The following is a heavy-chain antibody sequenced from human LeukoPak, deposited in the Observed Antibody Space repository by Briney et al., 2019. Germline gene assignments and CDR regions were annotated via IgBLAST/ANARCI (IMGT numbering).Heavy chain of an antibody. CDR2: IYYSGST. Sequence: SETLSFTCTVSGGSISSYYWSWIRQPPGKGLEWIGYIYYSGSTNYNPSLKSRVTISVDTSKNQFSLKLSSVTAADTAVYYCARLDRGDDAFDIWGQGTMVTVSS. CDR1: GGSISSYY. V-gene: IGHV4-59*08. J-gene: IGHJ3*02. D-gene: IGHD7-27*01. CDR3: ARLDRGDDAFDI.